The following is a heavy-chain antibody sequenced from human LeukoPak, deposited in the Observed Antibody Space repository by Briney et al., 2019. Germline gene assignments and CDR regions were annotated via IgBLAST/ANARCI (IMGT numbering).Heavy chain of an antibody. CDR1: GFTFSDYW. V-gene: IGHV3-7*01. Sequence: PGGSLRLSCAASGFTFSDYWMTWVRQAPGKGLEWVANIKQDGSIIWYVDSVKGRFTISRDNAKNSLYLQMNSLRIDDTAVYYCARKGLPDHWGLGTLVTVSS. J-gene: IGHJ4*02. CDR3: ARKGLPDH. CDR2: IKQDGSII.